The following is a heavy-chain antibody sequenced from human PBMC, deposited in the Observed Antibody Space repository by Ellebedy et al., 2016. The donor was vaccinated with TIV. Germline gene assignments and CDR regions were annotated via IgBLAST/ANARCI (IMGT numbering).Heavy chain of an antibody. D-gene: IGHD5-18*01. Sequence: SETLSLXCTVSGGSISSYYWSWIRQAPGKGLEWIGYIYYSGSTNYNPSLKSRVTISVDTSKNQFSLKLSSVTAADTAVYYCARVATAMETWGQGTLVTVSS. CDR3: ARVATAMET. CDR2: IYYSGST. V-gene: IGHV4-59*01. J-gene: IGHJ4*02. CDR1: GGSISSYY.